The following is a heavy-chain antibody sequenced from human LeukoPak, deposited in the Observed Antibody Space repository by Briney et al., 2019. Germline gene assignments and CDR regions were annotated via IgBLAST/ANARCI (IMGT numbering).Heavy chain of an antibody. V-gene: IGHV3-23*01. J-gene: IGHJ5*02. Sequence: PGLSLRLSCAASGLIFSNYAMSWVRQAPGKGLEGVSVIGGSGFNTYYADSVTGRFTIHSDNSKNTLFLQMNSLRAEDTAVYYCAKGMSGSSPYNWFDPWGQGTLVTVSS. D-gene: IGHD1-26*01. CDR2: IGGSGFNT. CDR1: GLIFSNYA. CDR3: AKGMSGSSPYNWFDP.